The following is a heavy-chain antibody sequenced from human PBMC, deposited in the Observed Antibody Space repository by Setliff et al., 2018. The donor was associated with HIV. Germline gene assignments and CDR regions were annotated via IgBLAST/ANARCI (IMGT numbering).Heavy chain of an antibody. CDR3: ARQVSSWHPLYYYYYGMDV. D-gene: IGHD6-13*01. CDR1: GGSIGSGSYY. V-gene: IGHV4-39*01. Sequence: SETLSLTCTVSGGSIGSGSYYWTWIRQPAGKGLEWIGSIYHSGSTYYNPSLKSRVTISVDTSKNQFSLKLSSVTAADTAVYYCARQVSSWHPLYYYYYGMDVWGQGTTVTVSS. J-gene: IGHJ6*02. CDR2: IYHSGST.